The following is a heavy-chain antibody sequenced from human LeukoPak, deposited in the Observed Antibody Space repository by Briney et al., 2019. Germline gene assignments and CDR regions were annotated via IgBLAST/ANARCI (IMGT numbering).Heavy chain of an antibody. Sequence: GASVKVSCKASGCTFSSYAISWVRQAPGQGLEWMGGMIPIFGTANYAQKFRGRVTITADESTSTAYMELSSLRSEDTAVYYCARGWLAETTVVTPYNYWGQGTLVTVSS. CDR3: ARGWLAETTVVTPYNY. D-gene: IGHD4-23*01. V-gene: IGHV1-69*13. CDR2: MIPIFGTA. CDR1: GCTFSSYA. J-gene: IGHJ4*02.